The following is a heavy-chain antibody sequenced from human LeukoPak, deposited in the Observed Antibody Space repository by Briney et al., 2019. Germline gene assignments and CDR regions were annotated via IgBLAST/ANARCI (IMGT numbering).Heavy chain of an antibody. V-gene: IGHV3-23*01. Sequence: GGSLRLSCAASGFTFSSYAMRWVRQAPGKGLEWVSAISGSGGSTYYADSVKGRFTISRDDSKNTLYLQMNSLRAEDTAVYYCAKELSATYPLGSLDYWGQGTLVTVSS. CDR2: ISGSGGST. J-gene: IGHJ4*02. D-gene: IGHD3-16*02. CDR3: AKELSATYPLGSLDY. CDR1: GFTFSSYA.